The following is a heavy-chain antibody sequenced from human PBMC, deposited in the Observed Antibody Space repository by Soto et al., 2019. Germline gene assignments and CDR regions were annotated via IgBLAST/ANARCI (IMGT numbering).Heavy chain of an antibody. J-gene: IGHJ4*02. CDR1: GLTFTDYW. V-gene: IGHV3-7*03. CDR2: IKQDESEK. Sequence: PLGGSLRLSCVTYGLTFTDYWMSWVRQAPGKGLEWVANIKQDESEKNYVDSVKGRFTISRDNAKNSLYLQMNSLRAEDTAVYYCARDLIDYWGQGTLVTVSS. CDR3: ARDLIDY.